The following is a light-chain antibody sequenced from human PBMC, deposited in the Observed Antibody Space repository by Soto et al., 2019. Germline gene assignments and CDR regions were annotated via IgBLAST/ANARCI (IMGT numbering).Light chain of an antibody. CDR1: DSNIGNNA. CDR3: AVWDDSLNGPV. V-gene: IGLV1-36*01. Sequence: CSGSDSNIGNNAVNWYQKVPGKAPKLLIHFDNRVASGVSDRISGSKSGTSASLSISGLQSEDEADYYCAVWDDSLNGPVFGGGTKLTVL. CDR2: FDN. J-gene: IGLJ3*02.